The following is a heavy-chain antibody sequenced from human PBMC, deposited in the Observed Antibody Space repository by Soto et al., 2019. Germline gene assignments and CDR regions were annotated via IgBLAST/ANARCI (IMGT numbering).Heavy chain of an antibody. J-gene: IGHJ3*01. CDR3: ARSPVGDAFNV. CDR2: ISSGSDYI. CDR1: GFTFSSYS. Sequence: EVQLVESGGGLVKPGGSLRLSCAASGFTFSSYSMNWVRQAPGKGLEWVSSISSGSDYIFYADSVKGRFTISRDNAKNSLFLQMNSLTAEDTAVHYCARSPVGDAFNVWGQGTGVTVSS. V-gene: IGHV3-21*01.